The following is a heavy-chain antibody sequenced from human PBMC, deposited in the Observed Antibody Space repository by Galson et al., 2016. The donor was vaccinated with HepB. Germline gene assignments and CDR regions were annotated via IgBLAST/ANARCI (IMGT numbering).Heavy chain of an antibody. CDR3: TRWGTYGFADY. D-gene: IGHD3-16*01. J-gene: IGHJ4*02. V-gene: IGHV4-39*01. CDR1: GFSITSSGYY. CDR2: ISYSEGT. Sequence: SETLSLTCSVSGFSITSSGYYWGWVRQPPGKGPEWLASISYSEGTFSSPSLKSRLPISSDTSRNQSPLPLTSVTATDTAVYFCTRWGTYGFADYWGQGTLVTVSS.